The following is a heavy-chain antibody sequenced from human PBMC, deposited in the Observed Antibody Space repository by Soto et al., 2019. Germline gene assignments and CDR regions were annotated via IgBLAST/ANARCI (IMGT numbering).Heavy chain of an antibody. CDR1: GGTFSSYA. V-gene: IGHV1-69*12. Sequence: QVQLVQSGAEVKKPGSSVKVSCKASGGTFSSYAFSWVRQAPGQGLEWMGGIIPIFGTANYAQKFQGRVMITADESTGTAYMELSSLRSEDTAVYYCARVRVRFLEWLGSEGWGQGTLVTVSS. CDR3: ARVRVRFLEWLGSEG. CDR2: IIPIFGTA. J-gene: IGHJ4*02. D-gene: IGHD3-3*01.